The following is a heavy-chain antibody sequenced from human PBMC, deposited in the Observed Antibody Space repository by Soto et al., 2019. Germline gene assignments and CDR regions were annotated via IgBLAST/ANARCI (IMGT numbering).Heavy chain of an antibody. J-gene: IGHJ5*02. CDR1: GYTFTGYY. D-gene: IGHD3-10*01. CDR2: INPNSGGT. CDR3: GRGPPYYYGSGSYYNMNWFDP. V-gene: IGHV1-2*04. Sequence: ASVKVSCKASGYTFTGYYMHWVRQAPGQGLEWMGWINPNSGGTNYAQKFQGWVTMTRDTSISTAYMELSRLRSDDTAVYYCGRGPPYYYGSGSYYNMNWFDPWGQGTLVTVSS.